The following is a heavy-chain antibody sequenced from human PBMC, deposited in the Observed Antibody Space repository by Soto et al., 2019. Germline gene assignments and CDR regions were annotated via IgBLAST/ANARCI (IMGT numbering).Heavy chain of an antibody. CDR1: GFTFSSYA. J-gene: IGHJ4*02. Sequence: GGSMRLSCAASGFTFSSYAMSWVSQAPGKGLEWVSAISGSGGSTYYADSVKGRFTISRDNSKNTLYLQMNSLRAEDTAVYYCAKVSRSLGYCSSTSCYDPLDYLGQGTLVTVSS. CDR3: AKVSRSLGYCSSTSCYDPLDY. V-gene: IGHV3-23*01. D-gene: IGHD2-2*01. CDR2: ISGSGGST.